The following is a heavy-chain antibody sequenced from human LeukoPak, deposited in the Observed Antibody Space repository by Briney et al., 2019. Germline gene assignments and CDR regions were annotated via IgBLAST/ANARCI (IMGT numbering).Heavy chain of an antibody. CDR2: ISSSSTYI. CDR3: ARNRYGSSLDAFDI. CDR1: GFTFSSYS. V-gene: IGHV3-21*01. D-gene: IGHD6-13*01. J-gene: IGHJ3*02. Sequence: GGSLRLSCAASGFTFSSYSMSWVRQAPGKGLEWVSSISSSSTYIYYAASVKGRFTISRDNAKNSLHLQMNSLRAEHTAVYYCARNRYGSSLDAFDIWGQGTVVTVSS.